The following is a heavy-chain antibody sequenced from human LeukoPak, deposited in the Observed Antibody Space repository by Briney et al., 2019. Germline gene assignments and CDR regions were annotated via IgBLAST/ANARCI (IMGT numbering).Heavy chain of an antibody. J-gene: IGHJ2*01. CDR2: INHSGST. CDR1: GGSFSGYY. Sequence: SETLSLTCAAYGGSFSGYYWSWIRQPPGKGLEWIGEINHSGSTNYNPSLKSRVTISVDTSKNQFSLKLSSVTAADTAVYYCARVTMVRGVNWYFDLWGRGTLVTVSS. CDR3: ARVTMVRGVNWYFDL. V-gene: IGHV4-34*01. D-gene: IGHD3-10*01.